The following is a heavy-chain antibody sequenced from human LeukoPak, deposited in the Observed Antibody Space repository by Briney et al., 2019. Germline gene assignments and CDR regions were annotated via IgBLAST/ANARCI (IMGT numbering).Heavy chain of an antibody. CDR2: IVVGSGNT. V-gene: IGHV1-58*01. D-gene: IGHD2-15*01. Sequence: SVKVSCKASGFTFTSSAVQWVRQARGQRLEWIGWIVVGSGNTNYAQKFQERVTITRDMSTSTAYMELSSLRSEDTAVYYCAAARGGSAEYFQHWGQGTTVTVSS. CDR3: AAARGGSAEYFQH. J-gene: IGHJ1*01. CDR1: GFTFTSSA.